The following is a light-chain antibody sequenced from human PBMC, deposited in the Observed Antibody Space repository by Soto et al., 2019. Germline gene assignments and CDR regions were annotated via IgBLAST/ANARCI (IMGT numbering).Light chain of an antibody. CDR3: QQLIRFPTK. Sequence: DIQLTQSPSSLSSSVGDIFTITCRASQGISNSLAWYQQKPGRAPKLLMYLASTLQSGVPARFSGSGSGTNFTLTISSLQPEDFATYYCQQLIRFPTKFGQGTKVDIK. CDR1: QGISNS. CDR2: LAS. J-gene: IGKJ1*01. V-gene: IGKV1-9*01.